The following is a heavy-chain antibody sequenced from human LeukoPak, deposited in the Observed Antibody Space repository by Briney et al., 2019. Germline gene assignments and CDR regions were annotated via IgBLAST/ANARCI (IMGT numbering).Heavy chain of an antibody. D-gene: IGHD6-13*01. CDR2: VSSDGNNE. J-gene: IGHJ4*02. CDR1: GFTFSSHA. CDR3: ARDSRTAAGALDY. Sequence: GGSLRLSCAASGFTFSSHAMHWVRQAPGKGLEWVAVVSSDGNNEFYTDSMKGRFTISRDNSQNTLYLQMNNLRPEDTAIYYCARDSRTAAGALDYWGQGTLVTVSS. V-gene: IGHV3-30-3*01.